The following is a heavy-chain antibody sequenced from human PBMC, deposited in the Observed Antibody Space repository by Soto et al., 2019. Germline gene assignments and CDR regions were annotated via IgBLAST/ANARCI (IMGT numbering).Heavy chain of an antibody. J-gene: IGHJ4*02. V-gene: IGHV4-39*01. CDR2: IYYSGSA. CDR1: GGSISSTNYY. D-gene: IGHD5-12*01. CDR3: ARSGGYLPFAY. Sequence: SETLSLTCTVSGGSISSTNYYWDWIRQPPGKGLEWIGSIYYSGSAYYNPSLKSRVTISIDTSKNQFSLKVGSVTATDTAVYYCARSGGYLPFAYWGQGALVTVSS.